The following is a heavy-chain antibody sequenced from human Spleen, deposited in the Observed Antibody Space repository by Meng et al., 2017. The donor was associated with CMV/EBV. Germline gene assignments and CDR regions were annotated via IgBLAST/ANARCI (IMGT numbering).Heavy chain of an antibody. CDR3: AGAWDDFWEDDYYPVDV. J-gene: IGHJ6*02. D-gene: IGHD3-3*01. Sequence: SQTLSLTCAMYGGSFSDYYWNWIRQPPGKGLEWIGQINHRGSTNYNASLRSRVTISVDTFKKQFSLKLTSVTAADTAAYYCAGAWDDFWEDDYYPVDVWGQGTTVTVSS. CDR1: GGSFSDYY. CDR2: INHRGST. V-gene: IGHV4-34*01.